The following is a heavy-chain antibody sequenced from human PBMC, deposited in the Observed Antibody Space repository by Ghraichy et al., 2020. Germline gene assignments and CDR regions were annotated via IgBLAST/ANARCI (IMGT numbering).Heavy chain of an antibody. CDR3: AGIKRLEYHFEY. CDR2: VDSGGTSA. V-gene: IGHV3-74*01. Sequence: LSLTCAASGFSFSIYDMHWVRQAPGKGLVWVSRVDSGGTSANYADSVKGRFTISRDNAKNTLYLQMKSLGDDDTAVYYCAGIKRLEYHFEYWGQGTLVTVSS. J-gene: IGHJ4*02. CDR1: GFSFSIYD. D-gene: IGHD4-11*01.